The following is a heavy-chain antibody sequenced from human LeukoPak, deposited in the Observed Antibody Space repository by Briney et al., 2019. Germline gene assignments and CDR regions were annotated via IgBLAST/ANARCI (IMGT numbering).Heavy chain of an antibody. CDR1: GGSFSSGSYY. Sequence: SETLSLTCTVSGGSFSSGSYYWTWIRQPPGKGLEWIGYIYYSGSTNYNPFLMSRVTISVDTSKNQFSLKLSSVTAADTAVYFCARDPQYSSSSDAFDIWGQGTMVTVSS. V-gene: IGHV4-61*01. CDR2: IYYSGST. D-gene: IGHD6-13*01. CDR3: ARDPQYSSSSDAFDI. J-gene: IGHJ3*02.